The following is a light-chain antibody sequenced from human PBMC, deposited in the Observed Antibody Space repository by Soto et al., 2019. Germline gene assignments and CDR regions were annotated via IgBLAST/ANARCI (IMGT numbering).Light chain of an antibody. CDR2: EGS. Sequence: CELTRPAYVTGSAGEWLTITCTGTSSDVGSSNLVSWYQQYPGKAPKLIIYEGSRRPSGVSGRFSGSKSGNTASLTISGLQAEDEADYYCCSFASSSTFYVFGTGTKVTVL. J-gene: IGLJ1*01. CDR1: SSDVGSSNL. V-gene: IGLV2-23*01. CDR3: CSFASSSTFYV.